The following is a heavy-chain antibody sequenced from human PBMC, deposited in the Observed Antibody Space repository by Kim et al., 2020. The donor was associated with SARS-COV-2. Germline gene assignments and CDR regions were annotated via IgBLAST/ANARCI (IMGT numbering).Heavy chain of an antibody. J-gene: IGHJ6*02. D-gene: IGHD6-19*01. CDR3: ARDMWSSGWYGGFYYGMDV. CDR1: GGTFSSYA. Sequence: SVKVSCKASGGTFSSYAISWVRQAPGQGLEWMGGIIPIFGTANYAQKFQGRVTITADESTSTAYMELSSLRSEDTAVYYCARDMWSSGWYGGFYYGMDVWGQGTTVTVSS. CDR2: IIPIFGTA. V-gene: IGHV1-69*13.